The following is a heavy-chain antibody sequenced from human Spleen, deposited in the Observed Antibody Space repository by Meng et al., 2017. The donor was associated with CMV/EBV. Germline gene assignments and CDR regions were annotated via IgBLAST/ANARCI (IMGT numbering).Heavy chain of an antibody. CDR3: ARDRYNWDFDY. CDR1: GGSFSSFA. J-gene: IGHJ4*02. V-gene: IGHV1-18*01. D-gene: IGHD1-1*01. CDR2: ISTYNGNT. Sequence: SCKASGGSFSSFAISWVRQAPGQGLEWMGGISTYNGNTNYAQKLQGRVTLTTDTSTSTAYMELRSLRSDDTAVYYCARDRYNWDFDYWGQGTLVTVSS.